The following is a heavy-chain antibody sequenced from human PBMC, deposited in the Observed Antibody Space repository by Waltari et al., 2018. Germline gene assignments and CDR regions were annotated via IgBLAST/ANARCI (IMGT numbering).Heavy chain of an antibody. CDR2: INHSGST. D-gene: IGHD3-3*01. CDR1: GGSFSGYY. Sequence: QVQLQQWGAGLLKPSETLSLTCAVYGGSFSGYYWSWIRQPPGKGLEWIGEINHSGSTNYTPSLKCRVTRSVDTSKNQFSLQLSSVSAADAALYYCARLRTYYDFSSGYYPPSAYYYYGRDVWGQGTTVTVSS. J-gene: IGHJ6*02. V-gene: IGHV4-34*01. CDR3: ARLRTYYDFSSGYYPPSAYYYYGRDV.